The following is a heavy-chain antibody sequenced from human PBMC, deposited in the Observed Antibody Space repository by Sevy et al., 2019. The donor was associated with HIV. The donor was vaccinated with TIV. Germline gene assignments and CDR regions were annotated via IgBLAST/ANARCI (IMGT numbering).Heavy chain of an antibody. J-gene: IGHJ4*02. V-gene: IGHV3-21*01. CDR2: ISSSSTYI. D-gene: IGHD2-2*01. Sequence: GGSLRLSCAASGFTFNNYYMNWVRQAPGKGLEWVSSISSSSTYIYYADSVKGRCTISRDNAKNSLYLQMNSLRAEDTAVYYCARDGGCTSTSCLLYFDYWGQGTLVTVSS. CDR3: ARDGGCTSTSCLLYFDY. CDR1: GFTFNNYY.